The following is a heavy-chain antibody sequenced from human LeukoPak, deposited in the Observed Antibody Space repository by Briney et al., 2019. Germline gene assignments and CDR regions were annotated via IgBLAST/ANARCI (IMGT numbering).Heavy chain of an antibody. V-gene: IGHV3-30*01. CDR1: GFTFSSYA. CDR3: ARDPHENYGDYVFLDY. Sequence: GGSLRLSCAASGFTFSSYAMHWVRQAPGKGLEGVAVISYDGSNKYYADSVKGRFTISRDNSKNTLYLQMNSLRAEDTAVYYCARDPHENYGDYVFLDYWGQGTLVTVSS. J-gene: IGHJ4*02. CDR2: ISYDGSNK. D-gene: IGHD4-17*01.